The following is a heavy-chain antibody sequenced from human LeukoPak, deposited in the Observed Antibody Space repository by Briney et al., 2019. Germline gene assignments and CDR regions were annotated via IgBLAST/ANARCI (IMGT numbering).Heavy chain of an antibody. CDR2: INTYNGNT. CDR1: GYTLTSYG. J-gene: IGHJ4*02. V-gene: IGHV1-18*01. D-gene: IGHD2-21*02. Sequence: ASVKVSCKAFGYTLTSYGISWVRQAPGQGLEWMGWINTYNGNTNYAQKFQGRVTITTDESTSTAYMELSSLRSEDTAVYYCARGFLGGDYDRGIRQPYFDYWGQGTLVTVSS. CDR3: ARGFLGGDYDRGIRQPYFDY.